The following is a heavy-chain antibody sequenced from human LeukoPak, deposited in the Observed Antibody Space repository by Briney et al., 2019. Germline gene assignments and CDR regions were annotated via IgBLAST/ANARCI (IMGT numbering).Heavy chain of an antibody. J-gene: IGHJ3*02. Sequence: GGSLRLSCAVSGFTVSSSYMSWVRQAPGKGLQWVSITYSDVNTNYADSVKGRFTISRDTSKNTLSLQMNSLRAEDTAVYYCARRNDLFNAAFDIWGQGTVVTVSS. CDR3: ARRNDLFNAAFDI. D-gene: IGHD1-1*01. V-gene: IGHV3-53*01. CDR2: TYSDVNT. CDR1: GFTVSSSY.